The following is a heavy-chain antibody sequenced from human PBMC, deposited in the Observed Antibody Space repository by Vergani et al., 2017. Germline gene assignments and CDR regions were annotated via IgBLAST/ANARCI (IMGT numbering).Heavy chain of an antibody. CDR1: GGSISSGSYY. CDR3: ARARFLEGWFDP. J-gene: IGHJ5*02. Sequence: QVQLQESGPGLVKPSQTLSLTCTVSGGSISSGSYYWSWIRQPAGKGLEWIGRIYTSGSTNYNPSLKSRVTISVDTSKNQFSLKPSSVTAADTAVYYCARARFLEGWFDPWGQGTLVTVSS. CDR2: IYTSGST. D-gene: IGHD3-3*01. V-gene: IGHV4-61*02.